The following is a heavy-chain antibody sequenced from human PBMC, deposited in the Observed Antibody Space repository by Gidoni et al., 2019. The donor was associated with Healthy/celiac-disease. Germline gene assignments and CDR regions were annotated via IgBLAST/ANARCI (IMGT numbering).Heavy chain of an antibody. CDR3: ARDWDLEEGYGYYYYGMDV. CDR2: ISSSSSYI. D-gene: IGHD5-18*01. Sequence: EVQLVESGGGLVKPGGSLSLSCAASGFTFSSYSMNWVRQAPGKGLEWVSSISSSSSYIYYADSVKGRFTISRDNAKNSLYLQMNSLRAEDTAVYYCARDWDLEEGYGYYYYGMDVWGQGTTVTVSS. J-gene: IGHJ6*02. CDR1: GFTFSSYS. V-gene: IGHV3-21*01.